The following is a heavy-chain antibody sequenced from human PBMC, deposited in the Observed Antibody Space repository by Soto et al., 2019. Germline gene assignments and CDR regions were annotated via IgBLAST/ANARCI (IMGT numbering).Heavy chain of an antibody. CDR3: ARGTEGFHTIFTPGFDP. Sequence: PGGSLRLSCAASGFFFSAYFMSWVRQAPGKGLEWVASIKQDGISTDYVDSVKGRVTFSRENGKNSPDLQTRRMRDEETAVHYCARGTEGFHTIFTPGFDPWGQGPPVTVSS. V-gene: IGHV3-7*03. CDR2: IKQDGIST. CDR1: GFFFSAYF. D-gene: IGHD3-9*01. J-gene: IGHJ5*02.